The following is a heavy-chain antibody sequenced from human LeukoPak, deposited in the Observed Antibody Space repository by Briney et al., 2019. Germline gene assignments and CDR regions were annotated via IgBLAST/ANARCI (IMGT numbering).Heavy chain of an antibody. D-gene: IGHD5-18*01. CDR2: ISYDGSNK. Sequence: GGSLRLSCAASGFTFSSYGMHWVRQAPGKGLEWVAVISYDGSNKYYADSVRGRFTISRDNSKNTLYLQMNSLRAEDTALYYCAKDVDTAMIYYFDCWGQGTLVTVSS. J-gene: IGHJ4*02. V-gene: IGHV3-30*18. CDR1: GFTFSSYG. CDR3: AKDVDTAMIYYFDC.